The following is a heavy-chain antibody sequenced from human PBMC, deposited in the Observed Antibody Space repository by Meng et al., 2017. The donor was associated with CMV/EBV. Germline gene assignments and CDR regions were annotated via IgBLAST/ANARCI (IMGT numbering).Heavy chain of an antibody. CDR1: GGSISSYY. Sequence: GQLKGSGPGLVKPSEPLSLTCTVSGGSISSYYWSWIRQPAGKGLEWIGRIYTSGSTNYNPSLKSRVTMSVDTSKNQFSLKLSSVTAADTAVYYCAREDIVVVPAARGFDYWGQGTLVTVSS. D-gene: IGHD2-2*01. CDR3: AREDIVVVPAARGFDY. J-gene: IGHJ4*02. V-gene: IGHV4-4*07. CDR2: IYTSGST.